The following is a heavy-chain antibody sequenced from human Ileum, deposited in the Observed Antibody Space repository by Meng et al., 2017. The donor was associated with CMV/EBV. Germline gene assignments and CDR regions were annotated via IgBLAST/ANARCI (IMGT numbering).Heavy chain of an antibody. CDR2: IAYSGGT. CDR1: GDSFSSSSHY. V-gene: IGHV4-39*07. Sequence: CTVSGDSFSSSSHYWGWIRQTPGRGLEWIGSIAYSGGTHYNPPLKSRVTVSIDTSKNQFSLRLTSVTAADTALYYCVRDANGGLVAEYWDQGTLVTVSS. D-gene: IGHD2-15*01. CDR3: VRDANGGLVAEY. J-gene: IGHJ4*02.